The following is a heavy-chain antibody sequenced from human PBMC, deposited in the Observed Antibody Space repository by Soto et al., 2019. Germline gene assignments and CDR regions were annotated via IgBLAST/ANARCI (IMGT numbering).Heavy chain of an antibody. CDR2: IYHSGST. D-gene: IGHD3-10*01. J-gene: IGHJ5*02. CDR1: GGSISSSNW. Sequence: SSETLSLTCAVSGGSISSSNWWSWVRQPPGKGLEWIGEIYHSGSTNYNPSLKSRVTISVDKSKNQFSLKLSSVTAADTAVYYCARGSITMVRGVFDPWGQGTLVTVSS. CDR3: ARGSITMVRGVFDP. V-gene: IGHV4-4*02.